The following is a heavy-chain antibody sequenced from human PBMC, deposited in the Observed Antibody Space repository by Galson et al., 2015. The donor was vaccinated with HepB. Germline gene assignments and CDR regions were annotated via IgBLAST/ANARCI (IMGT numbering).Heavy chain of an antibody. V-gene: IGHV3-48*02. CDR1: GFTFSNYN. Sequence: SLRLSCAASGFTFSNYNLNWVRQAPGKGLEWVSYISRSSTTIYYADSVRGRFTISRDNARNSLYLQMNSLRDEDTAVYYCARDDYYDSLIDYWGQGTLVTVSS. CDR3: ARDDYYDSLIDY. J-gene: IGHJ4*02. CDR2: ISRSSTTI. D-gene: IGHD3-22*01.